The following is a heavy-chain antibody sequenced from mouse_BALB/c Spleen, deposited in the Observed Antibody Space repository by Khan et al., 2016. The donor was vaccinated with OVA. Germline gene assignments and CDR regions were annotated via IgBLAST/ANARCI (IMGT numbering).Heavy chain of an antibody. J-gene: IGHJ2*01. CDR2: INPHIGET. CDR1: GYSFTGYF. V-gene: IGHV1-20*02. Sequence: VRLQQSGPELVKPGASVKISCKASGYSFTGYFMNWVMQSPGKSLEWIGRINPHIGETFYNQKFKDKATLTVDESSSTAHMELRSLASEDSAVYYCARIYRSDFDYWGQGTTLTVSS. CDR3: ARIYRSDFDY. D-gene: IGHD1-1*01.